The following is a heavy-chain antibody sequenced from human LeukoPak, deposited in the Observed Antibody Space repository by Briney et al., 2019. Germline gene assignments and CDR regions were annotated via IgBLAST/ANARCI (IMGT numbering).Heavy chain of an antibody. CDR3: ARGPAHSYYDSSGYYSPFDY. Sequence: SETLSLTCAVYDGSFSGYYWSWIRQPPGKGLEWIGEINHSGSTNYNPSLKSRVTISVDTSKNQFSLKLSSVTAADTAVYYCARGPAHSYYDSSGYYSPFDYWGQGTLVTVSS. J-gene: IGHJ4*02. CDR2: INHSGST. CDR1: DGSFSGYY. V-gene: IGHV4-34*01. D-gene: IGHD3-22*01.